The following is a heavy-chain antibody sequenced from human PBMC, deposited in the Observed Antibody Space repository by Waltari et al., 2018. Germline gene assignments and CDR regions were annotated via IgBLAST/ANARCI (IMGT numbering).Heavy chain of an antibody. D-gene: IGHD3-22*01. Sequence: QVQLVQSGAEVKKPGASVKVSCKASGYTFTSYDINWVRQATGQGLEWMGWMNPNSGNTGYAQKFQGRVTMTRNTSISTAYMELSSLRSEDTAVYYCARVYYYDSSGYYYDLPFDYWGQGTLVTVSS. V-gene: IGHV1-8*01. CDR2: MNPNSGNT. CDR1: GYTFTSYD. J-gene: IGHJ4*02. CDR3: ARVYYYDSSGYYYDLPFDY.